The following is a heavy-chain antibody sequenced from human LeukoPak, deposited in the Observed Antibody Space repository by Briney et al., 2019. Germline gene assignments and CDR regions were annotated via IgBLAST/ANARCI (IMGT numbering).Heavy chain of an antibody. D-gene: IGHD5-24*01. CDR2: ISSSSSYI. V-gene: IGHV3-21*01. CDR1: GFTFSSYN. J-gene: IGHJ4*02. CDR3: ARGRDGSQSPIDD. Sequence: PGGSLRLSCAASGFTFSSYNMNWVRQAPGKGLEWVSSISSSSSYIYYADSVKGRFTISRDNAKNSLHLQMNSLRAEDTAVYYCARGRDGSQSPIDDWGQGTLVTVSS.